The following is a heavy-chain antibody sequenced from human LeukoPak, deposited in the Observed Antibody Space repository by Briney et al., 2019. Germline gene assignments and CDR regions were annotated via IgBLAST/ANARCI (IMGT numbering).Heavy chain of an antibody. CDR3: ARCLYYYGSGSYYVDY. Sequence: PGGSLRLSCAASGFXFSSYAISWVRQAPGKGLEWVSAISGSGGSTYSADSVKGRFTISRDNSNNTLYLQMNSLRAEDTAVYYCARCLYYYGSGSYYVDYWGQGTLVTVSS. CDR2: ISGSGGST. D-gene: IGHD3-10*01. J-gene: IGHJ4*02. CDR1: GFXFSSYA. V-gene: IGHV3-23*01.